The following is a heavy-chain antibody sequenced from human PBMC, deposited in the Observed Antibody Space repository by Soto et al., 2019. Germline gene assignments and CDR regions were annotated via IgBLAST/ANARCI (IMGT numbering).Heavy chain of an antibody. D-gene: IGHD1-26*01. J-gene: IGHJ2*01. CDR3: ARGGSRTWYFDL. CDR2: INSDGSST. CDR1: GFTFSSYW. Sequence: EVQLVESGGGLVQPGGSLRISCAASGFTFSSYWMHWVRQAPGKGLVWVSRINSDGSSTSYADSVKGRFTISRDNAKNTLYLQMNSLRAEDTAVYYCARGGSRTWYFDLWGRGTLVTVSS. V-gene: IGHV3-74*01.